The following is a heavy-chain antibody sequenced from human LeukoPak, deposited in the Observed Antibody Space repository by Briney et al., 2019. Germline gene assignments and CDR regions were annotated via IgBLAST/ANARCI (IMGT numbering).Heavy chain of an antibody. CDR2: INHSGST. D-gene: IGHD2-2*01. V-gene: IGHV4-34*01. CDR1: GGSFSGYY. CDR3: ARDLVVVVPAAMSSYYYYMDV. J-gene: IGHJ6*03. Sequence: SETLSLTCAVYGGSFSGYYWSWIRQPPGKGLEWIGEINHSGSTNYNPSLKSRVTISVDTSKNQFSLKLSSVTAADTAVYYCARDLVVVVPAAMSSYYYYMDVWGKGTTVTISS.